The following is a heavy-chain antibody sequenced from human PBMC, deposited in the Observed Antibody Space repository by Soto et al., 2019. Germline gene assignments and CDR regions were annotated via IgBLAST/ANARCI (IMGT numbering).Heavy chain of an antibody. D-gene: IGHD6-19*01. Sequence: AGGSLRLSCAASGFTFSDHYMDWVRQAPGKGLEWVGRSRNKAYSYTTEYAASVNGRFTVSRDGSKNSLYLQMNSLKTEDTAVYYCARLAVAGTRSDYWGQGTLVTVSS. CDR2: SRNKAYSYTT. J-gene: IGHJ4*02. CDR1: GFTFSDHY. V-gene: IGHV3-72*01. CDR3: ARLAVAGTRSDY.